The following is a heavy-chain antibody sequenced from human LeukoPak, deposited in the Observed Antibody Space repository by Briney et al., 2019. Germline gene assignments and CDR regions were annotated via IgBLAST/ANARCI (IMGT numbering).Heavy chain of an antibody. J-gene: IGHJ6*03. Sequence: ASVKVSCKASGGTYSYFAINWVRQAPGQGLEWMGGIIPLFGSSNYTHKFKGRVTFTADKSTNTVYMHLSSLRFEDTAVYYCARNHNYTDHYNHMDVWGRGTAIIVSS. CDR2: IIPLFGSS. V-gene: IGHV1-69*06. D-gene: IGHD3-3*01. CDR3: ARNHNYTDHYNHMDV. CDR1: GGTYSYFA.